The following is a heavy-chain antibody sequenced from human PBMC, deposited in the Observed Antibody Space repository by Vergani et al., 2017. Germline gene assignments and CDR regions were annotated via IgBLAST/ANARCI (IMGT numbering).Heavy chain of an antibody. CDR1: GFIFSTYA. Sequence: EVQLLESGGDLVQPGGSLRLSCTASGFIFSTYAMSWVRQAPGKGLEWVSGISASGEPTYNGDSVKGRVTISRDNSKNTLYLQMNSLRVEYTAVYYCAGAYGRYDWFDYWGQRTLVTVSS. CDR3: AGAYGRYDWFDY. CDR2: ISASGEPT. J-gene: IGHJ4*01. V-gene: IGHV3-23*01. D-gene: IGHD3-16*01.